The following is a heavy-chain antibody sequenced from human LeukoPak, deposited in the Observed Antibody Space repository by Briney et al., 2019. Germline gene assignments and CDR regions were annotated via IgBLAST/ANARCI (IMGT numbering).Heavy chain of an antibody. CDR1: GFTFSSYW. J-gene: IGHJ6*03. Sequence: GGSLRLSCAASGFTFSSYWMSWVRQAPGKGLEWVANIKQDGSEKYYVDSVKGRFTISRDNAKNSLYLQMNSLRAEDTAVYYCARDRSVPAARYMDVWGKGTTVTISS. D-gene: IGHD2-2*01. V-gene: IGHV3-7*01. CDR2: IKQDGSEK. CDR3: ARDRSVPAARYMDV.